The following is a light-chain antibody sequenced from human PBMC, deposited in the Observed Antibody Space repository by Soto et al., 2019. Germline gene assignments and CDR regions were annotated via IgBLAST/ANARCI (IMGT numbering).Light chain of an antibody. V-gene: IGLV2-14*03. CDR2: DVT. Sequence: QSALTQPASVSGSPGQSITVSCTGTSSDVGGYNYVSWYQQHPGKVPKLIIFDVTNRPSGVSDRFSGSKSGNTASLTISGLHDEDEADYYCASFTSSTTLVFGSGTKLTVL. J-gene: IGLJ1*01. CDR3: ASFTSSTTLV. CDR1: SSDVGGYNY.